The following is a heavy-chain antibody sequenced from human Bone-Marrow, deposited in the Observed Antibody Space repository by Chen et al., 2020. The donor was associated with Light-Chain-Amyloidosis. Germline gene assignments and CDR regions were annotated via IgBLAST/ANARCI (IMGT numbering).Heavy chain of an antibody. J-gene: IGHJ5*02. D-gene: IGHD6-19*01. V-gene: IGHV4-39*02. Sequence: QLQLQESGPGLVKPSETLSLTCTVSDGSINSGDYYWGWLRQSPGKGLEWIGSIYYSGAAFYNPSLRSRVTISLATSKNLLSLRLTSVTAADTAVYYCSIRIAVPGANEETWGQGTLVTVSS. CDR3: SIRIAVPGANEET. CDR1: DGSINSGDYY. CDR2: IYYSGAA.